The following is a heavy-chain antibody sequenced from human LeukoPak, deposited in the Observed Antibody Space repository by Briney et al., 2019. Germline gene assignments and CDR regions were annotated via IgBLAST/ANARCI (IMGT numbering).Heavy chain of an antibody. D-gene: IGHD3-9*01. CDR2: INPYDGGT. CDR1: GYTFTSYY. V-gene: IGHV1-46*01. J-gene: IGHJ3*02. Sequence: GASVKVSCKASGYTFTSYYMYWVRQAPGQGLEWMGMINPYDGGTTYAQKFQRRVTVTRDTYTSTVYMDLSSLRSEDTAVYFCARDRPYYNILTGYVHDAFDIWGQGTMVTVSS. CDR3: ARDRPYYNILTGYVHDAFDI.